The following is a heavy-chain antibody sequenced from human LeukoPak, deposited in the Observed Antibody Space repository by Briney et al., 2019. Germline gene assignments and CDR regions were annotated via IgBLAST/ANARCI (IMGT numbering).Heavy chain of an antibody. CDR1: GYTFTGYC. V-gene: IGHV1-2*02. J-gene: IGHJ4*02. CDR2: INPNSGGT. D-gene: IGHD3-3*01. CDR3: ARVITIFGVVITSYLDS. Sequence: ASVKVSCKASGYTFTGYCMHWVRQAPGQGLEWMGWINPNSGGTNYAQKFQGRVTMTRDTSISTAFRELSRLRYDDTAVYYCARVITIFGVVITSYLDSWGQGTLVTVSS.